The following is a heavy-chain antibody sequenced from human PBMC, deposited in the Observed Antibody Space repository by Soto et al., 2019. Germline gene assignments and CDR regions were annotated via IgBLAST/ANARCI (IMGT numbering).Heavy chain of an antibody. J-gene: IGHJ3*02. V-gene: IGHV3-30-3*01. Sequence: QVQLVESGGGVVQPGRSLRLSCAASGFTFSSYAMHWVRQAPDKGLEWVAVISYDGSNKYYADSVKGRFTISRDNSKNTLYLQMNSLRAEDTAVYYCARDPVCISTSCLHAFDIWGQGTMVTVSS. D-gene: IGHD2-2*01. CDR1: GFTFSSYA. CDR2: ISYDGSNK. CDR3: ARDPVCISTSCLHAFDI.